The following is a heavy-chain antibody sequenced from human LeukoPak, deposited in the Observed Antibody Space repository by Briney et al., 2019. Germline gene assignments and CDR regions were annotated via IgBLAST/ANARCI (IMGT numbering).Heavy chain of an antibody. CDR2: ISYDGSNK. V-gene: IGHV3-30*18. D-gene: IGHD1-26*01. CDR3: AKRGEDLVGATGNSYYYMDV. Sequence: PGGSLRLSCAVSGFTFSSYGMHWVRQAPGKGLKWVAVISYDGSNKYYADSVKGRFTISRDNSKNTLFLQMNSLRAEDTAVYYCAKRGEDLVGATGNSYYYMDVWGKGTTVTISS. J-gene: IGHJ6*03. CDR1: GFTFSSYG.